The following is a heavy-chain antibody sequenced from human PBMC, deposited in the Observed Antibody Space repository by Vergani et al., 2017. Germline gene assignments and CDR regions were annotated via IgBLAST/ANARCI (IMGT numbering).Heavy chain of an antibody. J-gene: IGHJ5*02. CDR1: GGSISSYY. Sequence: QVQLQESGPGLVKPSETLSLTCTVSGGSISSYYWGWIRQPPGKGLEWIGSIYYSGSTYYNPSLKSRVTISVDTSKNQFSLKLSSVTAADTAVYYCARQDGELRFLEWFLNWFDPWGQGTLVTVSS. V-gene: IGHV4-39*01. CDR2: IYYSGST. D-gene: IGHD3-3*01. CDR3: ARQDGELRFLEWFLNWFDP.